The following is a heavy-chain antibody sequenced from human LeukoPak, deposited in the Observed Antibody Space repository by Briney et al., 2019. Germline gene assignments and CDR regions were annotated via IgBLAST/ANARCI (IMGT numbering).Heavy chain of an antibody. CDR1: GFTFSSYG. CDR3: AKDHPSGVATISD. Sequence: PGGSLRLSCAASGFTFSSYGMHWVRQAPGKGLEWVAVISYDGSNKYYADSVKGRFTISRDNSKNTLYLQMNSLRAEDTAVYYCAKDHPSGVATISDWGQGTLVTVSS. CDR2: ISYDGSNK. J-gene: IGHJ4*02. V-gene: IGHV3-30*18. D-gene: IGHD5-24*01.